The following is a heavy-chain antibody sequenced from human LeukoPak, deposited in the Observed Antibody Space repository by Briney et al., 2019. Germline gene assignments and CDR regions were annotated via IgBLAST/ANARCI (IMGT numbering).Heavy chain of an antibody. V-gene: IGHV3-48*03. CDR2: FRSSGGVS. CDR1: GFSFSDYE. Sequence: GGSLRLSCAASGFSFSDYEMHWVRQAPGKGLEWISYFRSSGGVSQYLDSVRGRFTISRDNAKNSLYLQMNSLRAEDTAVYYCAREWSVATRPGWGWFDPWGQGTLVAVSS. CDR3: AREWSVATRPGWGWFDP. J-gene: IGHJ5*02. D-gene: IGHD6-6*01.